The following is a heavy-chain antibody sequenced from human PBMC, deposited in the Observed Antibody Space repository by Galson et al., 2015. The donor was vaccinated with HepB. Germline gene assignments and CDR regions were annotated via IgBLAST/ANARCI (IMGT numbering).Heavy chain of an antibody. D-gene: IGHD2-15*01. J-gene: IGHJ4*02. Sequence: SLRLSCAASGFTVSSNYMSWVRQAPGKGLEWVSVIYSGGSTYYADSVKGRFTISRDNSKNTLYLQVNSLRAEDTAVYYRARAVKDSGGSSRFSYYFDYWGQGTLVTVSS. CDR3: ARAVKDSGGSSRFSYYFDY. CDR1: GFTVSSNY. CDR2: IYSGGST. V-gene: IGHV3-53*01.